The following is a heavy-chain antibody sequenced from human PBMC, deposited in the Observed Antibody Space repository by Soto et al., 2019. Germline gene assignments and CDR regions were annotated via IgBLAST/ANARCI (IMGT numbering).Heavy chain of an antibody. Sequence: EVQLVESGGGLVQPGGSLRLSCAASGFTFSSYSMNWVRQAPGKGLERVSYISSSSSTIYYADSVKGRFTISRDTAKNSLYLQMNSLRAEDTAVYYCARDLNYGLFDYWGQGTLVTVSS. CDR3: ARDLNYGLFDY. CDR1: GFTFSSYS. D-gene: IGHD4-17*01. CDR2: ISSSSSTI. J-gene: IGHJ4*02. V-gene: IGHV3-48*01.